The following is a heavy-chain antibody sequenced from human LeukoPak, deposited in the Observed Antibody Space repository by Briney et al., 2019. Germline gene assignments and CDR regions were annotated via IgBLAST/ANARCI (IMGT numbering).Heavy chain of an antibody. Sequence: ASVKVSCKVSGYTLTELSMHWVRQAPGKGLEWMGGFDPEDGETIYAQKFQGRVTMTEDTSTDTAYMELSSLGSEDTAVYYCATASMRTYYYDSSGYYSPLGYWGQGTLVTVSS. V-gene: IGHV1-24*01. CDR2: FDPEDGET. J-gene: IGHJ4*02. D-gene: IGHD3-22*01. CDR1: GYTLTELS. CDR3: ATASMRTYYYDSSGYYSPLGY.